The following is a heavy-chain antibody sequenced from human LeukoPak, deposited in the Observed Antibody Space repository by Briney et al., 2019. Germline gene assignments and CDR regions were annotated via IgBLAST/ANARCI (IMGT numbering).Heavy chain of an antibody. V-gene: IGHV4-30-2*01. CDR1: GGSISSGGYS. Sequence: PSQTLSLTCAVSGGSISSGGYSWSWIRQPPGKGLEWIGYIYHSGTTYYNPSLKSRVTISVDTSKNQFSLKLSSVTAADTAVYYCARPHRIRYSSPQGGWFDPWGQGTLVTVSS. CDR3: ARPHRIRYSSPQGGWFDP. D-gene: IGHD6-13*01. J-gene: IGHJ5*02. CDR2: IYHSGTT.